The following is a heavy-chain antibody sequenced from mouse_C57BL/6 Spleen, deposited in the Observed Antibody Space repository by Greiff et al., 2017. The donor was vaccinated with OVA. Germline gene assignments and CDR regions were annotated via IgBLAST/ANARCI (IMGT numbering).Heavy chain of an antibody. Sequence: QVQLQQPGAELVRPGSSVKLSCKASGYTFTSYWMHWVKQRPIQGLEWIGNIDPSDSETHYNQKFKDKATLTVDKSSSTAYMQLSSLTSEDSAGYYCARGDYYGRAFYAMDYWGQGTSVTVSS. CDR1: GYTFTSYW. CDR3: ARGDYYGRAFYAMDY. CDR2: IDPSDSET. D-gene: IGHD1-1*01. V-gene: IGHV1-52*01. J-gene: IGHJ4*01.